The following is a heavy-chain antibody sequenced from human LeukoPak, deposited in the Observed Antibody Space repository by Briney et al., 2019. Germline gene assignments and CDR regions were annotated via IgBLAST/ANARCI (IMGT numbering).Heavy chain of an antibody. D-gene: IGHD3-9*01. Sequence: SETLSLTCSVSGGSISNYYWSWIRQPPGKGLEWIGYIYYSGSTSYNPSLRSRVTISVDTSKNQFSLKLNSVTAADTAVYYCARSKDILTGYCFDYWGLGTLVTVSS. CDR2: IYYSGST. CDR1: GGSISNYY. V-gene: IGHV4-59*01. CDR3: ARSKDILTGYCFDY. J-gene: IGHJ4*02.